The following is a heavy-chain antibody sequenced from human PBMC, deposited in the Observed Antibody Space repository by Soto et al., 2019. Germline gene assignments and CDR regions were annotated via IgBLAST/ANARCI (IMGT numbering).Heavy chain of an antibody. CDR2: IWYDGSNK. J-gene: IGHJ4*02. Sequence: PGGSLRLSCAASGFTFSSYGMHWVRQAPGKGLEWVAVIWYDGSNKYYADSVKGRFTISRDNSKNTLYLQMNSLRAEDTAVYYCARAPNKWLAYFDYWGQGTLVTVSS. D-gene: IGHD6-19*01. CDR3: ARAPNKWLAYFDY. CDR1: GFTFSSYG. V-gene: IGHV3-33*01.